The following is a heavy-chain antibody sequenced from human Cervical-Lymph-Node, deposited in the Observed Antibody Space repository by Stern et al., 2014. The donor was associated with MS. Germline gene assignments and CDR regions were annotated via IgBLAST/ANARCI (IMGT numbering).Heavy chain of an antibody. V-gene: IGHV3-33*01. D-gene: IGHD6-13*01. CDR3: ASAYSSSHYYFDY. CDR2: IWYDGSKP. Sequence: VQLVESGGGVVQPGRSLRLSCAASGFSFSRYAMHWVRQAPGKGLEWVALIWYDGSKPYYAYSVTGRFTISRDNFKNTLYLQMNSLRAEDTAVYYCASAYSSSHYYFDYWGQGTLVTVSS. J-gene: IGHJ4*02. CDR1: GFSFSRYA.